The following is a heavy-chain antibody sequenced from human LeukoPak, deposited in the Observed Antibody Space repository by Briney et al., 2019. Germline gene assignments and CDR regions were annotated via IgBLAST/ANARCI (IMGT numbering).Heavy chain of an antibody. V-gene: IGHV3-23*01. CDR2: ISGSGNST. Sequence: GGSLRLSCAASGFTFSSYAMSWVRQAPGKGLEWVPAISGSGNSTYYADSVKGRFTISRDNSKNTLHLQMNTLRAEDTALYYCARGQYCSSTSCYVIGAFDIWGQGTMVTVSS. CDR3: ARGQYCSSTSCYVIGAFDI. J-gene: IGHJ3*02. CDR1: GFTFSSYA. D-gene: IGHD2-2*01.